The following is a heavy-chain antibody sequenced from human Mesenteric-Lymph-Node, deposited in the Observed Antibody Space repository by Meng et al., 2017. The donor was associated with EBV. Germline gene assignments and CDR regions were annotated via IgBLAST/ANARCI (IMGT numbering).Heavy chain of an antibody. CDR1: GFSFRNYA. D-gene: IGHD7-27*01. CDR3: ARGGLTGFDY. J-gene: IGHJ4*02. CDR2: ITGSGDST. V-gene: IGHV3-23*01. Sequence: QSFVSGGGFVQPGGPLRLSCAASGFSFRNYAMTWVRQAPGKGLEWVSAITGSGDSTYYADSVKGRFTISRDNSKNSLYLQMNSLRAEDTAVYYCARGGLTGFDYWGQGTLVTVSS.